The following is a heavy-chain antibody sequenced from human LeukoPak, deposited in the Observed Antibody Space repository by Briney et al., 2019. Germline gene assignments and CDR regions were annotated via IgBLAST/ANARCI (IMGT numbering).Heavy chain of an antibody. CDR2: MNPNSGNT. Sequence: ASVKVSCKASGYTFTSYDINWVRQATGQGLEWMGWMNPNSGNTGYAQKLQGRVTMTTDTSTSTAYMELRSLRSDDTAVYYCARGVFWNDGYFDYWGQGTLVTVSS. CDR3: ARGVFWNDGYFDY. J-gene: IGHJ4*02. CDR1: GYTFTSYD. V-gene: IGHV1-8*01. D-gene: IGHD1-1*01.